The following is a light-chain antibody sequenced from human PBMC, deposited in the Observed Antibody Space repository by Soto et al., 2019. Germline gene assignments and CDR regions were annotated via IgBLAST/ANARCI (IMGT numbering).Light chain of an antibody. CDR2: KAS. J-gene: IGKJ2*01. Sequence: DIQMTQSPSTLSASLGDRVTITCRASQSISSYLAWYQQRPGKAPKLLIHKASSLESGVPSRFSGSGYGTEFTLTISGLQPDDFATYYWQQYNSYSMYTFGQGTKLEIK. V-gene: IGKV1-5*03. CDR1: QSISSY. CDR3: QQYNSYSMYT.